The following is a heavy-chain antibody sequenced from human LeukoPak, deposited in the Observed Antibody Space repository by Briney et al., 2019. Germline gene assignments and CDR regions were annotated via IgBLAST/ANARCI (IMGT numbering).Heavy chain of an antibody. CDR3: AIGSYDSSGYAGY. CDR1: GFTFSSYS. CDR2: ISSSSSTI. V-gene: IGHV3-48*01. J-gene: IGHJ4*02. D-gene: IGHD3-22*01. Sequence: GGSLRLPCAASGFTFSSYSMNWVRQAPGKGLEWVSYISSSSSTIYYADSVKGRFTISRDNAKNSLYLQMNSLRAEDTAVYYCAIGSYDSSGYAGYWGQGTLVTVSS.